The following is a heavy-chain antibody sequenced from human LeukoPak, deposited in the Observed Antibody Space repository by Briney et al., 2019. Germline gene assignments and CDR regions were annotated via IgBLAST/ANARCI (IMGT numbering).Heavy chain of an antibody. Sequence: PSETLSLTCTVSGGSISSYYWSWIRQPPGKGLEWIGYIYYSGSTNYNPSLKSRVTISVDTSKNQFSLKLSSVTAADTAVYYCASSIVGATGNDYWGQGTLVTVSS. J-gene: IGHJ4*02. CDR3: ASSIVGATGNDY. CDR2: IYYSGST. V-gene: IGHV4-59*12. CDR1: GGSISSYY. D-gene: IGHD1-26*01.